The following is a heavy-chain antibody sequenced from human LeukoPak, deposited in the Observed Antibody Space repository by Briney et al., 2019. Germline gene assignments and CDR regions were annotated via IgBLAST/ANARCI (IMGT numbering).Heavy chain of an antibody. V-gene: IGHV3-20*04. D-gene: IGHD1-26*01. CDR2: INWNGGST. J-gene: IGHJ5*02. CDR3: ARDTTPNPGATYWWFDP. CDR1: GFTFNTYG. Sequence: PGGSLRLSCAASGFTFNTYGMSWVRQAPGKGLEWVSGINWNGGSTGYADSVKGRFTISRDNAKNSLYLQMNSLRAEDTALYYCARDTTPNPGATYWWFDPWGQGTLVTVSS.